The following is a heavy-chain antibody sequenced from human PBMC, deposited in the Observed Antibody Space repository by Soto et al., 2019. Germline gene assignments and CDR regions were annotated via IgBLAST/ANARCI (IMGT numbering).Heavy chain of an antibody. V-gene: IGHV4-38-2*01. CDR1: GYSISSGFY. D-gene: IGHD3-22*01. CDR2: INHSGST. CDR3: ARVYYDSSGYYYREYYFDC. Sequence: ETLSLTCAVSGYSISSGFYWGWIRQPPGKGLEWIGSINHSGSTYHNPSLKSRVTISVDTSKNQFSLKLSSVTAADTAVYYCARVYYDSSGYYYREYYFDCWGQGTLVTVSS. J-gene: IGHJ4*02.